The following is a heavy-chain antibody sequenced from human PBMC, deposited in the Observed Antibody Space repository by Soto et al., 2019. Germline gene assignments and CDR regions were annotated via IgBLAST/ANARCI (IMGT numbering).Heavy chain of an antibody. D-gene: IGHD5-12*01. Sequence: QAQLVESGGGVVQPGTSLRLSCAASGFTISTHGMHWVRQAPGKGLEWLANIWYDGSNKFYAESVKGRFSISKDNSKHTLYLPMSSLRAEDTAVYYCAAATTWNFHFPYWGQGTQVTVSS. J-gene: IGHJ4*02. CDR2: IWYDGSNK. CDR1: GFTISTHG. V-gene: IGHV3-33*03. CDR3: AAATTWNFHFPY.